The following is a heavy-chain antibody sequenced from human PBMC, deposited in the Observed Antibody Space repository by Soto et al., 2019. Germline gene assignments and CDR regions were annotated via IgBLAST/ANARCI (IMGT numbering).Heavy chain of an antibody. D-gene: IGHD1-1*01. CDR3: AGGRDGLAQPGFDP. CDR1: GDSVSSNSAT. V-gene: IGHV6-1*01. CDR2: TYYRAKWFN. Sequence: TLSLTCAIYGDSVSSNSATWNWIRQSPSSGLEWLGRTYYRAKWFNEYAVSVKSRITIIPDTSKNQFSLQLNSVTPEDTAVYFCAGGRDGLAQPGFDPWGQGIMVTVSS. J-gene: IGHJ5*02.